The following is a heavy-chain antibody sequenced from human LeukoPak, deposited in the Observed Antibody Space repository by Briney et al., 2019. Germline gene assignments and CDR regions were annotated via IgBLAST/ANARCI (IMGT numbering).Heavy chain of an antibody. CDR3: ARDLELATPNLFYYYGMDV. Sequence: GGSLRLSCPASGFIFSDHAMNWVRQAPGKGLEWVSIISARDGRTYYADSVKGRFTISRDNSKNTLYLQMNSLRAEDTAVYYCARDLELATPNLFYYYGMDVWGQGTTVTVSS. D-gene: IGHD6-13*01. V-gene: IGHV3-23*01. CDR1: GFIFSDHA. J-gene: IGHJ6*02. CDR2: ISARDGRT.